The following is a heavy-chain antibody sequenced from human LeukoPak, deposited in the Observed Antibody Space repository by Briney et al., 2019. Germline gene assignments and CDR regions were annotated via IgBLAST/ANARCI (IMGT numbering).Heavy chain of an antibody. CDR1: GFTFSSYA. Sequence: GGSLRLSCAASGFTFSSYAMSWVRQAPGKGLEWVSAISGSGGSTYYADSVKGRFTISRDNSKNTLYLQMNSLRAEDTAVYYCASSWSRSYDAFDIWGQGTMVTVSS. V-gene: IGHV3-23*01. J-gene: IGHJ3*02. CDR3: ASSWSRSYDAFDI. D-gene: IGHD6-6*01. CDR2: ISGSGGST.